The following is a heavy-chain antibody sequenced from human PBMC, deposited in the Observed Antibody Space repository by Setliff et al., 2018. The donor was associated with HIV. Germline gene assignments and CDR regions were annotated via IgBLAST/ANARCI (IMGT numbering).Heavy chain of an antibody. CDR2: IYSSGTK. V-gene: IGHV4-31*03. CDR1: GVTSGDYY. CDR3: ARGFCSGGFCHPNFYHYMDV. Sequence: KPSETLSLTCTFSGVTSGDYYWTWIRQHPVKGLEWIGYIYSSGTKYYNPSLKSRLAISLDTSKNQFSLNLNSVTAADAAVYYCARGFCSGGFCHPNFYHYMDVWGKGTTVTVSS. J-gene: IGHJ6*03. D-gene: IGHD2-15*01.